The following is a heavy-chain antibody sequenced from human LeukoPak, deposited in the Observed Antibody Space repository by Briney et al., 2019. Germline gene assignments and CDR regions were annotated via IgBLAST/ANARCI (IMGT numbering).Heavy chain of an antibody. V-gene: IGHV1-18*01. D-gene: IGHD3-3*01. CDR1: GYSFTTYA. Sequence: GASVKVSCKASGYSFTTYAITWVRQAPGQGLEWMGWIGVYNGKTNYAQKFQGRVTITRNTSISTAYMELSSLRSEDTAVYYCARAKSITIFGVVIYYFDYWGQGTLVTVSS. J-gene: IGHJ4*02. CDR3: ARAKSITIFGVVIYYFDY. CDR2: IGVYNGKT.